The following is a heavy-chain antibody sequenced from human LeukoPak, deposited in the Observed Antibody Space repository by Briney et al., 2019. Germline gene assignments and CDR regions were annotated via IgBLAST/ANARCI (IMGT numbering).Heavy chain of an antibody. V-gene: IGHV4-59*08. D-gene: IGHD3-10*01. J-gene: IGHJ4*02. CDR2: IYYTGST. Sequence: SETLSLTSTVSGGSISSYYWSWIRQPPGKGLEWIGSIYYTGSTNYNPSLKSRVTISVDTSKNQFSLNLSSVTAADTAVYYCARSSGAPPGDYWGQGTLVTVSS. CDR3: ARSSGAPPGDY. CDR1: GGSISSYY.